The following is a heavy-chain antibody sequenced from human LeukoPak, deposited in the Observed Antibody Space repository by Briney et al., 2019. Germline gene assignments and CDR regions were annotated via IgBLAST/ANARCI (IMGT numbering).Heavy chain of an antibody. CDR3: ARPTYNWNGVWDY. J-gene: IGHJ4*02. CDR2: INIDGSST. D-gene: IGHD1-20*01. Sequence: GGSLRLSCAASGFSFSSYWMHWVRQAPGKGLVWVSCINIDGSSTTYAESVKGRFTISRDNAKNTLYLQMNSLRAEDTAVYYCARPTYNWNGVWDYWGQGTLVTVSS. V-gene: IGHV3-74*01. CDR1: GFSFSSYW.